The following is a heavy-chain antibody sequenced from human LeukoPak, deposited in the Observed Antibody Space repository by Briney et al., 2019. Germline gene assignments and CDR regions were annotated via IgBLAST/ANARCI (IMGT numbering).Heavy chain of an antibody. D-gene: IGHD6-13*01. V-gene: IGHV1-18*04. J-gene: IGHJ4*02. Sequence: GASVKVSCKASGYTFTGYYMHWVRQAPGQGLEWMGWISAYNGNTNYAQKLQGRVTMTTDTSTSTAYKELRSLRSDDTAVYYCARAVAPRIAAAAADYWGQGTLVTVSS. CDR1: GYTFTGYY. CDR3: ARAVAPRIAAAAADY. CDR2: ISAYNGNT.